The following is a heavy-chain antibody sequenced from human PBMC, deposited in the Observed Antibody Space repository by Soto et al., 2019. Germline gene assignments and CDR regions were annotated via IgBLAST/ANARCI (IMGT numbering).Heavy chain of an antibody. CDR3: ARDSRRVGATSDLDY. CDR1: GFTFSNYW. J-gene: IGHJ4*02. D-gene: IGHD1-26*01. CDR2: IKGDGSEK. Sequence: EVQLVESGGGLVQPGGSLRLSCAASGFTFSNYWMSWVRQAPGKGLEWMANIKGDGSEKYYVDSMKGRFTISRDNAENSLYLQLNSLRVEDTALYYCARDSRRVGATSDLDYWGQGTLVTVSS. V-gene: IGHV3-7*01.